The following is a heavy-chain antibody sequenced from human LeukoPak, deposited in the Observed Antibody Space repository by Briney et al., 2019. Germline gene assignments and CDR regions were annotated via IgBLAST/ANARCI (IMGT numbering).Heavy chain of an antibody. V-gene: IGHV4-34*01. Sequence: SETLSLTCAVYGGSFSGYYWSWIRQPPGKGLEWIGEINHSGSTNYNPSLKSRVTISVDTSKNQFSLKLSSVTAADTAVYYCASWRGLLWFRETDWGQGTLVTVSS. CDR1: GGSFSGYY. J-gene: IGHJ4*02. D-gene: IGHD3-10*01. CDR3: ASWRGLLWFRETD. CDR2: INHSGST.